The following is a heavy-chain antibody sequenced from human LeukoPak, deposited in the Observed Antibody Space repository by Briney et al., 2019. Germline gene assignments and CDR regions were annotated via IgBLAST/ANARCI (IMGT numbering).Heavy chain of an antibody. CDR3: AAFLVGATPNFDY. D-gene: IGHD1-26*01. V-gene: IGHV1-2*02. Sequence: ASVKVSCKASGYTFNGYYMHWVRQAPGQGLEWMGWINPNSGGTNYAQKFQGRVTMTRDTSISTAYMELSRLRSDDTAVYYCAAFLVGATPNFDYWGQGTLVTVSS. J-gene: IGHJ4*02. CDR2: INPNSGGT. CDR1: GYTFNGYY.